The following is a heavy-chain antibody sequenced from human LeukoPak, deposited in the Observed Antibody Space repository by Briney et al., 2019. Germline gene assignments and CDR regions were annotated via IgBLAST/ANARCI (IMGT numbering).Heavy chain of an antibody. CDR3: AKGVATPIDS. Sequence: PGGSLRLSCAASGFTFSSYGMHWVRQAPGKGLEWVAFIRFDGSNKYYADSVKGRFTISRDNSKNTLYLQMNSLRAEDTAVYYCAKGVATPIDSWGQGTLVTVSS. CDR1: GFTFSSYG. V-gene: IGHV3-30*02. D-gene: IGHD5-12*01. J-gene: IGHJ4*02. CDR2: IRFDGSNK.